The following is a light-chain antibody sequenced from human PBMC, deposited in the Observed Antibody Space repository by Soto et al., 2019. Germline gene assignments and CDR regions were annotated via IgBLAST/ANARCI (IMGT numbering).Light chain of an antibody. Sequence: DIQLTQSPSFLSASVGDRVTITCRASQDISSHLAWYQQKSGKAPKFLIYAASTLQSGVPSRFRGSGSGTEFTLTISSLQPEDFASYYCQQVTGYPHTFGQGTKLEIK. CDR2: AAS. V-gene: IGKV1-9*01. CDR1: QDISSH. CDR3: QQVTGYPHT. J-gene: IGKJ2*01.